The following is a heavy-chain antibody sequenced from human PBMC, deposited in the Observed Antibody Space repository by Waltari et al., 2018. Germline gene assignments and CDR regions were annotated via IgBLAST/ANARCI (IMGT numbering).Heavy chain of an antibody. V-gene: IGHV3-30*03. CDR3: ARDFRSSSSFDY. D-gene: IGHD6-6*01. CDR1: GFTFSSYG. CDR2: IAYDGSNK. Sequence: QVQLVESGGGVVQPGRSLRLSCAASGFTFSSYGMYWVRQAPGKGLEWVSVIAYDGSNKNYAGSVKGRFTISRDNSKKTLYLQMNSLRSDDTAVYYCARDFRSSSSFDYWGQGTLVTVSS. J-gene: IGHJ4*02.